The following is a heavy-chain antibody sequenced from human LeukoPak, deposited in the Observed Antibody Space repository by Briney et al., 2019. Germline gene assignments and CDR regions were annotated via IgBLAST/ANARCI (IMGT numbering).Heavy chain of an antibody. CDR1: GFTFSSFA. CDR2: INPSGGST. V-gene: IGHV1-46*01. D-gene: IGHD3-22*01. Sequence: PGGSLRLSCAASGFTFSSFAMSWVRQAPGKGLEWMGIINPSGGSTSYAQKFQGRVTMTRDTSTSTVYMELSSLRSEDTAVYSCARDLLYYDSSGYYHDFDYWGQGTLVTVSS. CDR3: ARDLLYYDSSGYYHDFDY. J-gene: IGHJ4*02.